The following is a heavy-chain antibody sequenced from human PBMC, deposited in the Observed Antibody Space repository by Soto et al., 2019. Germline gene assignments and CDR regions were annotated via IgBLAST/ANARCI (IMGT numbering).Heavy chain of an antibody. V-gene: IGHV1-69*13. J-gene: IGHJ5*02. Sequence: ASVKVSCKASGGTFGSYAISWVRQAPGQGLEWMGGIIPIFGTANYAQKFQGRVTITADESTSTAYMELSSLRSEDTAVYYCARVGDSSGYNNWFDPWGQGTLVTVSS. CDR1: GGTFGSYA. CDR3: ARVGDSSGYNNWFDP. D-gene: IGHD3-22*01. CDR2: IIPIFGTA.